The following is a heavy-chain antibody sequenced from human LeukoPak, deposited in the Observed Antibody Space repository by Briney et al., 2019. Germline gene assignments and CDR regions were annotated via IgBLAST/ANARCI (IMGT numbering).Heavy chain of an antibody. J-gene: IGHJ4*02. V-gene: IGHV3-53*01. D-gene: IGHD5-24*01. CDR1: TFTVASNY. Sequence: GGSLRLSCAVSTFTVASNYMSWVRPTPRKGLVWVSDIYQGGSTYYSDSEKGRFTISRDISKNTLHLQMNNLRVDDTAVYYCARVRDVYNHVFENWGQGTLVTVS. CDR3: ARVRDVYNHVFEN. CDR2: IYQGGST.